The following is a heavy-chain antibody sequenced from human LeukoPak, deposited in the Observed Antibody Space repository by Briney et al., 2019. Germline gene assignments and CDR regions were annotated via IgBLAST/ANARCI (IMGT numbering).Heavy chain of an antibody. J-gene: IGHJ5*02. CDR1: GYTFTSYG. D-gene: IGHD6-13*01. CDR2: ITACNGNT. CDR3: ARLTMYSSSWSSWFDP. V-gene: IGHV1-18*01. Sequence: ASGKFSCKASGYTFTSYGISWVRQAPGQGLEWIGWITACNGNTNYAQKLQGRVTMTTDTSTSTAYMELRSLRSDDTAVYYCARLTMYSSSWSSWFDPWGQGTLVTVSS.